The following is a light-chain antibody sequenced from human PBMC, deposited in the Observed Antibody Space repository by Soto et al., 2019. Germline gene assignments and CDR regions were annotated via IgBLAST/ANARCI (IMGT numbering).Light chain of an antibody. CDR1: SSDVGGYNY. CDR3: SSYTSSSILYV. Sequence: QCALTQPASVSGSPGQSITISCTGTSSDVGGYNYVSWYQQHPGKAPKLMIYDVSNRPSGVSNRFSGSKSGNTASLTISGLQAEDEADYYCSSYTSSSILYVFGTGTKLTVL. V-gene: IGLV2-14*01. J-gene: IGLJ1*01. CDR2: DVS.